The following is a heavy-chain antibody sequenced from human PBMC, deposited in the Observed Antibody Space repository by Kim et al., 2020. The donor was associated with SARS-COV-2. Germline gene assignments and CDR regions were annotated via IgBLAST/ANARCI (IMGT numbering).Heavy chain of an antibody. D-gene: IGHD6-25*01. CDR3: ATSGALGPPSWFDP. J-gene: IGHJ5*02. Sequence: ARKFQGRVTMTGDTSTDTAYMELGSLRSEDTAVYYCATSGALGPPSWFDPWGQGTLVTVSS. V-gene: IGHV1-24*01.